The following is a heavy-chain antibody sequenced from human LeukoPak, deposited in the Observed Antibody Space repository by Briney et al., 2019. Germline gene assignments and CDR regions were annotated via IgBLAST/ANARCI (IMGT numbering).Heavy chain of an antibody. CDR3: ARGTAYSGYDTDY. Sequence: SETLSLTCTVSGYSISSGYYWVWIRQTPGKGLEWIGSIYRSGSTNYNPSLKSRVTISVDTSKNQFSLKLSSVTAADTAVYYCARGTAYSGYDTDYWGQGTLVTVSS. V-gene: IGHV4-38-2*02. J-gene: IGHJ4*02. D-gene: IGHD5-12*01. CDR2: IYRSGST. CDR1: GYSISSGYY.